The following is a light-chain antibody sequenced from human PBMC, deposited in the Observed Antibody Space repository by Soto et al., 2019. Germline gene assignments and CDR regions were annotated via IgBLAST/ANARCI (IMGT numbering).Light chain of an antibody. Sequence: QSVLTQPASMSGSPGQSVTISCAGTSSDIGGYNYVSWYQHHPGTAPKLIIYDVSSRPPGVSHRFSASKSGNTASLTISGLQAEDEADYYCISFSVASPLFGTGTKVTVL. CDR3: ISFSVASPL. V-gene: IGLV2-14*01. CDR2: DVS. CDR1: SSDIGGYNY. J-gene: IGLJ1*01.